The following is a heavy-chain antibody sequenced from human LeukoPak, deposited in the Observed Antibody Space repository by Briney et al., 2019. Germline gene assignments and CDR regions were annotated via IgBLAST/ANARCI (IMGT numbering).Heavy chain of an antibody. CDR1: GFTFSSYA. D-gene: IGHD3-22*01. J-gene: IGHJ4*02. Sequence: GGSLRLSCAASGFTFSSYAMSWVRQAPGKGLEWVSAISGSGGSTYYADSVKGRFTISRDNSKNTLYLQMNSLGAEDTAVYCCAKLYYDSSGYDNYYFDYWGQGTLVTVSS. V-gene: IGHV3-23*01. CDR2: ISGSGGST. CDR3: AKLYYDSSGYDNYYFDY.